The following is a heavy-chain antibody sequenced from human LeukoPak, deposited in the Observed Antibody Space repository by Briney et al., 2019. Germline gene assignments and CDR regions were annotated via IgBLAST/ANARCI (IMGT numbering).Heavy chain of an antibody. V-gene: IGHV4-38-2*02. CDR3: AREGIVVA. D-gene: IGHD3-22*01. J-gene: IGHJ5*02. CDR2: IYHSGST. CDR1: GYSISSGYY. Sequence: SETLSLTCTVSGYSISSGYYWGWIRQPPGKGLEWIGSIYHSGSTYYNPSLKSRVTISVDTSKNQFSLKLSSVTAADAAVYYCAREGIVVAWGQGTLVTVSS.